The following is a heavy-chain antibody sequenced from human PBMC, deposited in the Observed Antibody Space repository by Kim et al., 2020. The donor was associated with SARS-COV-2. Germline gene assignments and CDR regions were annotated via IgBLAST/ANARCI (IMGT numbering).Heavy chain of an antibody. D-gene: IGHD6-6*01. Sequence: GGSLRLSCAASGFTFKSYWMGWVRQAPGKGLEWLGHTSEDGSYTDYLDSVKGRFTFSRDNAKNSLYLQMNSLRADDTAVYLCVRWGIVAARAMDVWGQGTTVTVSS. V-gene: IGHV3-7*05. CDR2: TSEDGSYT. CDR3: VRWGIVAARAMDV. CDR1: GFTFKSYW. J-gene: IGHJ6*02.